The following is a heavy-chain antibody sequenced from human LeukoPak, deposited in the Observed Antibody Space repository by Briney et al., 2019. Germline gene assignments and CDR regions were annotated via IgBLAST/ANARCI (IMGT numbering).Heavy chain of an antibody. Sequence: GRPLRLSCAASGFTFSSYGMHWVRQAPGKGLEWVALIWYDGSNKYYADSVKGRFTISRDNSKNTLYLQMNSLRAEDTAVYYCAKSSGYYPEYWGQGTLVTVSS. CDR3: AKSSGYYPEY. D-gene: IGHD3-22*01. V-gene: IGHV3-33*06. CDR1: GFTFSSYG. CDR2: IWYDGSNK. J-gene: IGHJ4*02.